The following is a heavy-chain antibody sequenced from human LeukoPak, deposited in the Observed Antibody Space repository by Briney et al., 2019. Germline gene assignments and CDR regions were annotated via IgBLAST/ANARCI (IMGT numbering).Heavy chain of an antibody. Sequence: PSETLSLTCTVSGRSIGSSSYYWGWIRQPPGKGLEWIGSIYYSGSTYYNPSLKSRVTISVDTSKNQFSLKLSSVTAADTAVYYCASSSMDYYYGMDVWGQGTTVTVSS. D-gene: IGHD2/OR15-2a*01. V-gene: IGHV4-39*01. CDR1: GRSIGSSSYY. CDR3: ASSSMDYYYGMDV. J-gene: IGHJ6*02. CDR2: IYYSGST.